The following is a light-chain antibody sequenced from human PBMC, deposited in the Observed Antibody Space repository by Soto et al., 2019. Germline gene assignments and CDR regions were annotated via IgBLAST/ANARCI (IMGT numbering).Light chain of an antibody. CDR1: QTVTTY. V-gene: IGKV1-39*01. Sequence: DIQMTQSPSSLSASVGDRVTITCRASQTVTTYLNWYQQKPGKAPKLLIFAASSLPRGVPPRFSGSGSRTDFNLTISSLQPEDFATYHCQESYSTPRYTFGQGTKLEIK. CDR2: AAS. J-gene: IGKJ2*01. CDR3: QESYSTPRYT.